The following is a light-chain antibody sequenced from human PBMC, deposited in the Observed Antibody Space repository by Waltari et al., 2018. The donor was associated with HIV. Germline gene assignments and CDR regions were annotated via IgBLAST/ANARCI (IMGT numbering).Light chain of an antibody. CDR2: DSS. J-gene: IGKJ1*01. CDR3: QQYSDWPRA. Sequence: EIVVTPVPDALSVSAGERASLSCIASQCVSTNLAWYHQVSGQAPRLLISDSSNRATGVPDRFSGSGSGTHFTLTISSLQSEDSGVYYCQQYSDWPRAFGLGTKVEV. CDR1: QCVSTN. V-gene: IGKV3-15*01.